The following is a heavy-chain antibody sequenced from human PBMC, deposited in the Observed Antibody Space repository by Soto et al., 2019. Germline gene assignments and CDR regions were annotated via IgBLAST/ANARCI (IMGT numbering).Heavy chain of an antibody. V-gene: IGHV5-51*01. D-gene: IGHD3-22*01. J-gene: IGHJ4*02. Sequence: GESLKISCKGSGYSFTSYWIGRVRQMPGKGLEWMGIIYPGDSDTRYSPSFQGQVTISADKSISTAYLQWSSLKASGTAMYYCARLKRYYDSSGFYFDYWGQGTLVTVSS. CDR3: ARLKRYYDSSGFYFDY. CDR1: GYSFTSYW. CDR2: IYPGDSDT.